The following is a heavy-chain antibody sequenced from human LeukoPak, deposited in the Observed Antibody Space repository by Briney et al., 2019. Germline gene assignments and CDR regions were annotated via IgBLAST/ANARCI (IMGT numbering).Heavy chain of an antibody. CDR1: GYTFTSYG. V-gene: IGHV1-2*02. CDR2: INPNSGGT. Sequence: ASVKVSCKASGYTFTSYGISWVRQAPGEGLEWMGWINPNSGGTNYAQKFQGRVTMTRDTSISTAYMELSRLRSDDTAVYYCAREIAVAGPDYFDYWGQGTLVTVSS. J-gene: IGHJ4*02. CDR3: AREIAVAGPDYFDY. D-gene: IGHD6-19*01.